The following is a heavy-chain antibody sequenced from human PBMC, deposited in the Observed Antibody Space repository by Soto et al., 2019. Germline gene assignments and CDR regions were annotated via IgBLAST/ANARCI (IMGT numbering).Heavy chain of an antibody. CDR2: IKDKGNNYAI. CDR3: TRHRIIWANHMTAAVSNDGFDI. Sequence: EVQLVESGGGLVQPGGSLKLSCVASGFAFSDSAIHWVRQSSGKGLEWVGRIKDKGNNYAIAYAASVTGRFTVSRDDSKXTSXXQXHSLKIEDTAIYFCTRHRIIWANHMTAAVSNDGFDIWGQGTMVTVSS. D-gene: IGHD2-21*02. J-gene: IGHJ3*02. CDR1: GFAFSDSA. V-gene: IGHV3-73*01.